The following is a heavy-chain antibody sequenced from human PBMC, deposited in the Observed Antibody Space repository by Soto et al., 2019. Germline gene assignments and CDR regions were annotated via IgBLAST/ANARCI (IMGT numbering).Heavy chain of an antibody. J-gene: IGHJ3*02. Sequence: EVQLVESGGGLVQPGRSLRLSCIASGFTFEDHARHWVRQSPGKGLEWVAGISWNSNNVDYADSVKGRFNVSRDNAKNCLYLQVDSLRPEDTAHFFCLRDTSAVLTSSIWYLGSGSFDIWGQGTTVTVSS. CDR3: LRDTSAVLTSSIWYLGSGSFDI. CDR2: ISWNSNNV. V-gene: IGHV3-9*01. CDR1: GFTFEDHA. D-gene: IGHD6-13*01.